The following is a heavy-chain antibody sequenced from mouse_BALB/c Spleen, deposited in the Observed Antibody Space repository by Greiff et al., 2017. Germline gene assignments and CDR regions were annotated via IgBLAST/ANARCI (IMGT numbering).Heavy chain of an antibody. CDR1: GFTFNTYA. CDR2: IRSKSNNYAT. D-gene: IGHD2-4*01. V-gene: IGHV10-1*02. Sequence: EVHLVESGGGLVQPKGSLKLSCAASGFTFNTYAMNWVRQAPGKGLEWVARIRSKSNNYATYYADSVKDRFTISRDDSQSMLYLQMNNLKTEDTAMYYCVRGNDYDDYAMDYWGQGTSVTVSS. J-gene: IGHJ4*01. CDR3: VRGNDYDDYAMDY.